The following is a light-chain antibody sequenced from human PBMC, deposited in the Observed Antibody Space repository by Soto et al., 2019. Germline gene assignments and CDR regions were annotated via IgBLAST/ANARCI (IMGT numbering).Light chain of an antibody. Sequence: EIVLTQAPCTLSLSPRERATLSCGASQSVFSNYLAWYQQKPGQAPRLLIYDASYRATGIPARFSGSGSGTDFTLTISSLEPEDFAVYYCQQRSNWITFGQGTRLEIK. V-gene: IGKV3-11*01. CDR3: QQRSNWIT. CDR2: DAS. J-gene: IGKJ5*01. CDR1: QSVFSNY.